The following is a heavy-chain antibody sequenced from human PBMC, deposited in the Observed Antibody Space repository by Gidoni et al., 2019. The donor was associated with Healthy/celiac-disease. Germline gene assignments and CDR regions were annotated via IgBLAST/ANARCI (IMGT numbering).Heavy chain of an antibody. V-gene: IGHV4-30-2*01. J-gene: IGHJ4*02. CDR2: IYHSGST. Sequence: QLQLQESGSGLVKPSQTLSLTCAVSGGSISSGGYSWSWIRQPPGKGLEWIGYIYHSGSTYYNPSLKSRVTISVDRSKNQFSLKLSSVTAADTAVYYCARVVPGTVTSSYFDYWGQGTLVTVSS. CDR1: GGSISSGGYS. CDR3: ARVVPGTVTSSYFDY. D-gene: IGHD4-17*01.